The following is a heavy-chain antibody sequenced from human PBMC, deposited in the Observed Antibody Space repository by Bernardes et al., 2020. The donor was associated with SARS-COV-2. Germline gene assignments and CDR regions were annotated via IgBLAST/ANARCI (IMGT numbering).Heavy chain of an antibody. CDR3: AKRGGGDFDY. J-gene: IGHJ4*02. CDR1: GFTFSSYA. D-gene: IGHD3-16*01. V-gene: IGHV3-30-3*02. CDR2: ISYDGSSK. Sequence: GGSLRLSCAASGFTFSSYAMHWVRQAPGKGLEWVAVISYDGSSKYYADSVKGRFTISRDNSKNTLYLQMNSLRAEDTAVYYCAKRGGGDFDYWGQGTLVTVSS.